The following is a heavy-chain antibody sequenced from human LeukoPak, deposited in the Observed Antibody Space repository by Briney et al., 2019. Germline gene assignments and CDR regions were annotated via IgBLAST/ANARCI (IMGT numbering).Heavy chain of an antibody. V-gene: IGHV3-23*01. J-gene: IGHJ4*02. Sequence: GGSLRLSCAASGFSLSSDAMSWVRQAPGQGLEWVSVSSGSDDSTHYADSVKGRFIMSRDETENTLYLQLNSLRVADTAVYYCTKDVMTGYSSGWYFGYWGQGALVTVSS. CDR3: TKDVMTGYSSGWYFGY. D-gene: IGHD6-19*01. CDR1: GFSLSSDA. CDR2: SSGSDDST.